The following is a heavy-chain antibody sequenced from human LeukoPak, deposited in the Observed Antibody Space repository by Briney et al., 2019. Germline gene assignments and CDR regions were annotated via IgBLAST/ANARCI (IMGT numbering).Heavy chain of an antibody. CDR3: TRDLSVWLLTFDY. V-gene: IGHV3-49*04. CDR2: IRSKAYGGTT. D-gene: IGHD3-9*01. Sequence: GGSLRLSCTASGFTFGDYAMSWVRQAPGKGLEWVGFIRSKAYGGTTEYAASVKGRFTISRGDSKSIAYLQMNSLKTEDTAVYYCTRDLSVWLLTFDYWGQGTLVTVSS. J-gene: IGHJ4*02. CDR1: GFTFGDYA.